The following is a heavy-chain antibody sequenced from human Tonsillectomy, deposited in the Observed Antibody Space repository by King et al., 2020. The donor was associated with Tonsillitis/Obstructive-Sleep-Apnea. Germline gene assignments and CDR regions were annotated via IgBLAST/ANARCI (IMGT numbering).Heavy chain of an antibody. V-gene: IGHV3-23*04. CDR1: GFTFSSYA. J-gene: IGHJ4*02. Sequence: VQLVESGGGLVQPGGSLRLSCEASGFTFSSYAMSWVRQAPGKGLEWVSSITGSDKRTHYADSVKGRFTISRDNSKNTLYLQTIGLRAEDTAVYYCAKGAGSSRFYFDFWGQGTLVTVSS. CDR3: AKGAGSSRFYFDF. CDR2: ITGSDKRT. D-gene: IGHD6-13*01.